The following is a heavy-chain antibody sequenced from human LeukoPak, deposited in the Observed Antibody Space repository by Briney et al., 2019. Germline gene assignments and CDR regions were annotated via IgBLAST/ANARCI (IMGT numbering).Heavy chain of an antibody. V-gene: IGHV4-39*01. CDR1: GGSISGSTYY. J-gene: IGHJ4*02. Sequence: PSETLSLTCTVSGGSISGSTYYWGWIRQPPGKGLEWIGSIYYSGSTYYNPSLKSRVTISVDTSKNQFSLKLSSVTAADTAVYYCASPRTTGAGYSSSWLPLFDYWGQGTLVTVSS. CDR3: ASPRTTGAGYSSSWLPLFDY. CDR2: IYYSGST. D-gene: IGHD6-13*01.